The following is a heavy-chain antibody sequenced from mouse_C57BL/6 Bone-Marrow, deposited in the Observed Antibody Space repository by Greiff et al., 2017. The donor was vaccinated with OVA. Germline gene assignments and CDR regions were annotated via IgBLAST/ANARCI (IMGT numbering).Heavy chain of an antibody. CDR2: ISSGGDYI. CDR1: GFTFSSYA. V-gene: IGHV5-9-1*02. Sequence: EVQVVESGEGLVKPGGSLKLSCAASGFTFSSYAMSWVSQTPEKRLEWVAYISSGGDYIYYADTVKGRVTISRDNARNTLYLQMSSLKSEDTAMDYCTRDPAYAMDYWGQGTSVTVSS. J-gene: IGHJ4*01. CDR3: TRDPAYAMDY.